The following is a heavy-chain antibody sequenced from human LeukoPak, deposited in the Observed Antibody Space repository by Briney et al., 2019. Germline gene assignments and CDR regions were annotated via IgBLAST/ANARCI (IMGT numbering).Heavy chain of an antibody. CDR2: ISYSGTI. Sequence: PSETLSLTCTVSGGSISSFSWSWIRQPPGKGLECIGYISYSGTIDYSPSLESRVTISADMSKNQFSLNLSSVTAADTAVYYCARGRSHYYDSSGYYRHNAFDIWGQGTMVAVYS. J-gene: IGHJ3*02. D-gene: IGHD3-22*01. CDR3: ARGRSHYYDSSGYYRHNAFDI. CDR1: GGSISSFS. V-gene: IGHV4-59*01.